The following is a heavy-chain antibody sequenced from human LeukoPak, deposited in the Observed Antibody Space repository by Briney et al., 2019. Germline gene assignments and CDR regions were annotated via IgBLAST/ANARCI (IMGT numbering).Heavy chain of an antibody. V-gene: IGHV3-21*01. CDR3: ARDGPAIVVVTAITRNDAFDI. Sequence: GGSLRLSCAASGFTFSSYWMSWVRQAPGKGLEWVSSISSSGSHTFHSDSVKGRFTISRDNAKNSLYLQMNSLRAEDTAVYYCARDGPAIVVVTAITRNDAFDIWGQGTMVTVSS. J-gene: IGHJ3*02. D-gene: IGHD2-21*02. CDR2: ISSSGSHT. CDR1: GFTFSSYW.